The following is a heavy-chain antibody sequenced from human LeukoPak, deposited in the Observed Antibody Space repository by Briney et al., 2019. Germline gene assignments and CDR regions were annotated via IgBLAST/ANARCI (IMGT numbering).Heavy chain of an antibody. V-gene: IGHV4-59*08. J-gene: IGHJ5*02. CDR1: GGSISRYY. D-gene: IGHD2-21*01. CDR2: IHESGRT. CDR3: ASLTLADTGDFGEFAS. Sequence: KSSETLSLTCTVSGGSISRYYWSWIRQPPGKGLEWIAYIHESGRTDYNSSLKSRVSMSVDTSKNQFSPKLISVTAADTAVYYCASLTLADTGDFGEFASWGQGTLVTVSS.